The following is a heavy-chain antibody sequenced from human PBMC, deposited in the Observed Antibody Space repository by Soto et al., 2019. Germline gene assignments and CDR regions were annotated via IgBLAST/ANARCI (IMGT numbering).Heavy chain of an antibody. V-gene: IGHV3-73*01. CDR3: ARPGPFDS. J-gene: IGHJ4*02. Sequence: DVQLVESGGGLVQPGGSLKLSCTTTGFTFTGSAIHWVRQAPGKGLEWIGRIRNKANNYATAYPASVTGRFTISRDDSKSTAYLEMNSPKTEDTAMYYCARPGPFDSWGQGALVTVSS. D-gene: IGHD1-1*01. CDR1: GFTFTGSA. CDR2: IRNKANNYAT.